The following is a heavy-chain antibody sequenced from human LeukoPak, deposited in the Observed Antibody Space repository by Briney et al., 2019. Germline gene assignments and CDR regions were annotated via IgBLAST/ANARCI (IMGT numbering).Heavy chain of an antibody. CDR3: ARRVGSIYNWFDP. J-gene: IGHJ5*02. Sequence: SETLSLTCAVYGGSFSGYYWSWIRQPPGKGLEWIGEINHSGSTNYNPSLKSRVTISVDTSKNQFSLKLSSVTAADTAVYYCARRVGSIYNWFDPRGQGTLVTVSS. D-gene: IGHD3-9*01. CDR2: INHSGST. V-gene: IGHV4-34*01. CDR1: GGSFSGYY.